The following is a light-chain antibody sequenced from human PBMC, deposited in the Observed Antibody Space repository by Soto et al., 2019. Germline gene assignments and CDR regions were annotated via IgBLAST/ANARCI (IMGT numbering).Light chain of an antibody. CDR2: DNL. Sequence: QLVLTQPPSVSGAPGQRVTIYCTGSSSNIGAGYAVHWYQQLPGTAPKLLIYDNLNRPSGVPDRFSGSRSGTSASLAITGLQAEDEADCYCQTLDSSLNVYVFGPGTKLTVL. CDR1: SSNIGAGYA. V-gene: IGLV1-40*01. J-gene: IGLJ1*01. CDR3: QTLDSSLNVYV.